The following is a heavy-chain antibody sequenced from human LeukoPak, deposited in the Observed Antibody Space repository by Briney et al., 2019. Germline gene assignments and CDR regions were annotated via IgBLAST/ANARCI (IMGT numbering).Heavy chain of an antibody. CDR3: AKDSVAAAGTAWFHP. Sequence: GGSLRLSCAASGYTFSNYAMTWVRQAPGKRLEWVSGISHNGDRIYYADSVKGRFTISRDNSKDTLYLQMNSLRPEDTALYYCAKDSVAAAGTAWFHPRGQGTLVTVSS. CDR2: ISHNGDRI. J-gene: IGHJ5*02. D-gene: IGHD6-13*01. CDR1: GYTFSNYA. V-gene: IGHV3-23*01.